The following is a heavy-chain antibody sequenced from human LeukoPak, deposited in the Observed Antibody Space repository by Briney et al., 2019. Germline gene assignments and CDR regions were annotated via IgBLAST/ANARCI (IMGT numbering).Heavy chain of an antibody. CDR3: AKDIVFLFGDP. J-gene: IGHJ5*02. V-gene: IGHV3-53*01. D-gene: IGHD2-15*01. Sequence: SGGSLRLSCAASGFSVSANYMSWVRQAPEKGLEWVSILYSGGSTYYAHSVKGRFTISRDDSKNTLYLQMNSLRAEDTSIYYCAKDIVFLFGDPWGQGALVTVSS. CDR2: LYSGGST. CDR1: GFSVSANY.